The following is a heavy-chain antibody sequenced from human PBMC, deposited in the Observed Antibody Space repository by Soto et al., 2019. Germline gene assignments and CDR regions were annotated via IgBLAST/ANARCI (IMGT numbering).Heavy chain of an antibody. J-gene: IGHJ4*02. V-gene: IGHV5-10-1*01. Sequence: GESMKISCNGSGYSFAGYWITWVRQKPWKGLEWMGRIDPSDSQTYYSPSFRGHVTISVTKSITTVFLQWSSLRASDTAMYYCARQIYDSDTGPNFQYYFDSWGQGTPVTVSS. CDR3: ARQIYDSDTGPNFQYYFDS. D-gene: IGHD3-22*01. CDR2: IDPSDSQT. CDR1: GYSFAGYW.